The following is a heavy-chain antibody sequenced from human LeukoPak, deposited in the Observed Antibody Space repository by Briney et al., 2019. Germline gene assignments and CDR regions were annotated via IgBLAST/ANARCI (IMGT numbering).Heavy chain of an antibody. D-gene: IGHD4-17*01. CDR2: ISYDGRNK. J-gene: IGHJ1*01. CDR1: GFMFSNYA. CDR3: ANGYSNRDYCDYSMCD. V-gene: IGHV3-33*06. Sequence: PGRSLRLSCVASGFMFSNYAMNWVRQTPGKGLEWVALISYDGRNKYYTDSVKGRFIIARDNSKNTLYLQMNSLRYEDTAAYFCANGYSNRDYCDYSMCDWGQGTLVTACS.